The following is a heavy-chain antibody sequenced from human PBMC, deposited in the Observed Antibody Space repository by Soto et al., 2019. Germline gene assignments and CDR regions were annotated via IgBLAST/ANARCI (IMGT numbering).Heavy chain of an antibody. J-gene: IGHJ4*02. CDR1: GYTFTSYG. D-gene: IGHD2-15*01. Sequence: ASVKVSCKASGYTFTSYGISWVRQAPGQGLEWMGWISAYNGNTNYAQKFQGRVTMTRDTSTGTVYMELSSLRSEDTAMYYCARVYCSGGSCYGIDYWGQGTLVTVSS. V-gene: IGHV1-18*01. CDR3: ARVYCSGGSCYGIDY. CDR2: ISAYNGNT.